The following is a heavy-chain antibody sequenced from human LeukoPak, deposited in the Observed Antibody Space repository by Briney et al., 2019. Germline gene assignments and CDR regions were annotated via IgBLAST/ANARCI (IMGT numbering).Heavy chain of an antibody. D-gene: IGHD3-10*01. Sequence: GGSLRLSCAASGFTFSSYWMSWVRQAPGKGLEWVSSSGTGGGTYYADSVKGRFTISRDNSKNTLYLQMNSLRAEDTAVYYCARVLDYYGSGGLSGAFDIWGQGTMITVSS. CDR1: GFTFSSYW. V-gene: IGHV3-23*01. CDR3: ARVLDYYGSGGLSGAFDI. CDR2: SGTGGGT. J-gene: IGHJ3*02.